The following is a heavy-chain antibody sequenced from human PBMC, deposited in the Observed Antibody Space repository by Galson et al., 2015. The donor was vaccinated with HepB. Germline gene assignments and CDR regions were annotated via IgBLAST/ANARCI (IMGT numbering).Heavy chain of an antibody. D-gene: IGHD3-22*01. Sequence: SLRLSCAASGFTFSSYAMHWVRQAPGKGLEWVTVISYDGSNKYYADSVKGRFTISRDNSKNTLYLQMNSLRAEDTAVYYCARDYDSSVTGSAFDIWGQGTMVTVSS. CDR2: ISYDGSNK. J-gene: IGHJ3*02. CDR3: ARDYDSSVTGSAFDI. V-gene: IGHV3-30-3*01. CDR1: GFTFSSYA.